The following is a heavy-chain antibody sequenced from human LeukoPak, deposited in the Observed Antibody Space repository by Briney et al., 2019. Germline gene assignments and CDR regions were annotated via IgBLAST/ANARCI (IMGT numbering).Heavy chain of an antibody. Sequence: GGSLRLSCAASGFTFSSYVMHWVRQAPGKGLEWVAIISYDGSNEYYADSVKGRFTISRDNSKNTLYLQMNSLRAADTAVYYCARGPNYYDSSGYWFGFDPWGQGTLVTVSS. V-gene: IGHV3-30*04. CDR1: GFTFSSYV. J-gene: IGHJ5*02. CDR3: ARGPNYYDSSGYWFGFDP. D-gene: IGHD3-22*01. CDR2: ISYDGSNE.